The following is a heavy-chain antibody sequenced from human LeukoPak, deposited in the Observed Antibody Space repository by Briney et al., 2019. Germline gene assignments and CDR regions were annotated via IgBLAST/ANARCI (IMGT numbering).Heavy chain of an antibody. CDR1: GFTFSSYA. CDR3: ARFYANEWALPH. Sequence: GGSLRLSCAASGFTFSSYAMHWVRKAPGKGLEWVALISYDGSNKYYADSVKGRFTISRDNSKNTLSLQMNSLRTEDTAVYYCARFYANEWALPHWGQGTLVTVSS. J-gene: IGHJ4*02. D-gene: IGHD1-26*01. V-gene: IGHV3-30*04. CDR2: ISYDGSNK.